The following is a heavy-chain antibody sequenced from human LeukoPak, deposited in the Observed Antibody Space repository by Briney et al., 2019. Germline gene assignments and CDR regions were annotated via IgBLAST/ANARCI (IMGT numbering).Heavy chain of an antibody. Sequence: SETLSLTCAVYGGSFSGYYWGWIRQPPGKGLEWIGEINHSGSTNYNPSLKSRVTISVDTSKNQFSLKLSSVTAADTAVYYCARGSKTYYYYYYMDVWGKGTTVTVSS. CDR2: INHSGST. D-gene: IGHD4-11*01. CDR3: ARGSKTYYYYYYMDV. V-gene: IGHV4-34*01. J-gene: IGHJ6*03. CDR1: GGSFSGYY.